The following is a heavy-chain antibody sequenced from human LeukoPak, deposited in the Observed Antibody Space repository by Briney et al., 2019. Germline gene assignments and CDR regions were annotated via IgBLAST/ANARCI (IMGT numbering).Heavy chain of an antibody. D-gene: IGHD1-26*01. V-gene: IGHV3-30-3*01. J-gene: IGHJ4*02. CDR3: ARDHDSGGGGGY. CDR2: ISIDGNTK. CDR1: GFTFSRYT. Sequence: GGSLRLSCAVSGFTFSRYTMHWVRQAPGQGLEWVAVISIDGNTKYHADSVRGRFTISRDNSKNTLYLQMNSLRTEDTAVYFCARDHDSGGGGGYWGQGTLVTVSS.